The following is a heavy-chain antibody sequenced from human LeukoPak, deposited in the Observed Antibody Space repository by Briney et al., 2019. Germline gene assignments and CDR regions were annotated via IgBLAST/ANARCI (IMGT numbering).Heavy chain of an antibody. J-gene: IGHJ5*02. Sequence: ASVKVSCKVSGYTLTELSMHWVRQAPGKGFEWMGGFDPEDGETIYAQKFQGRVTMTEDTSTDTAYMELSSLRSEDTAVYYCATTGGNYDFWSGYFSWGQGTLVTVSS. CDR1: GYTLTELS. V-gene: IGHV1-24*01. D-gene: IGHD3-3*01. CDR3: ATTGGNYDFWSGYFS. CDR2: FDPEDGET.